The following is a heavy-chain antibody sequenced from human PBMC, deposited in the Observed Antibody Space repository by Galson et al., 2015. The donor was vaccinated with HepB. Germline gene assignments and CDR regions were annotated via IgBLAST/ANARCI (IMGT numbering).Heavy chain of an antibody. CDR1: GDSVSSNSAA. J-gene: IGHJ5*02. CDR3: ARNVYYVTSGYYYKPGWVDP. D-gene: IGHD3-22*01. CDR2: TYYRSKWYY. Sequence: CAISGDSVSSNSAAWNWIRQSPSRGLEWLGRTYYRSKWYYDYAVSVRSRITINPDISRNQFSLQLYSVTPEETAVYYWARNVYYVTSGYYYKPGWVDPWGQGTLVTVSS. V-gene: IGHV6-1*01.